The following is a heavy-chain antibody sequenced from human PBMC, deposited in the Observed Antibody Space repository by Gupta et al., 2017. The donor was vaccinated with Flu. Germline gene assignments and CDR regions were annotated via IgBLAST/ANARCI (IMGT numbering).Heavy chain of an antibody. D-gene: IGHD1-26*01. V-gene: IGHV3-20*03. CDR2: INEDGVSM. CDR3: VREVGTIGHENWIDP. CDR1: YG. J-gene: IGHJ5*02. Sequence: YGMSLVRQVQGRGLEWVSGINEDGVSMQYADSVKGRYTIYRDNAKNSLYLQMNSLRDEDTALYYCVREVGTIGHENWIDPWGQGTLVSLSS.